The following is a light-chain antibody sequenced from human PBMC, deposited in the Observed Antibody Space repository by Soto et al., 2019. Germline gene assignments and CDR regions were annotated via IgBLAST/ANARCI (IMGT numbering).Light chain of an antibody. CDR2: LGS. J-gene: IGKJ1*01. V-gene: IGKV2-28*01. Sequence: LVTQTPLSLPVTPGEPASTSCRSSQSLLRSNGRNFLDWYLQRPGQSPQLLIYLGSNRASGVPDRFSGSGSATDFTLRIIRVEADDVVIYYCMQHLQRPWTFGQGTKVDIK. CDR3: MQHLQRPWT. CDR1: QSLLRSNGRNF.